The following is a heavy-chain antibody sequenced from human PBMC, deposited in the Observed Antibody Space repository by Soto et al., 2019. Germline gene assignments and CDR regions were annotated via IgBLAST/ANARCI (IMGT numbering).Heavy chain of an antibody. Sequence: QVQLVESGGDVVQPGRSLRLSCAASGFTFSSYGMHWVRQAPGKGLEWVAIISYDGSIKYYGDSVKGRFTISRDNSNNTLYLQMNSLRTEDTAVYSCAKEGIGAARPFDYWGQGTLVTVSS. D-gene: IGHD6-6*01. CDR2: ISYDGSIK. CDR1: GFTFSSYG. V-gene: IGHV3-30*18. CDR3: AKEGIGAARPFDY. J-gene: IGHJ4*02.